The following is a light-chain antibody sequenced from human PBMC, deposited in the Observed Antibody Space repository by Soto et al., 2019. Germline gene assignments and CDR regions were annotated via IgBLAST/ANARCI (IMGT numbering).Light chain of an antibody. V-gene: IGLV7-46*01. CDR1: TGAVTSGHY. Sequence: QAVVTQEPSLTVSPGGTVTLTCGSSTGAVTSGHYPYWFQQKPGQAPRTLIYDTSNKHSWTPARFSGSLLGGKAALTLSGAQPGDEAEYYCLLSYSGADVVFGGGTKLTVL. CDR2: DTS. J-gene: IGLJ2*01. CDR3: LLSYSGADVV.